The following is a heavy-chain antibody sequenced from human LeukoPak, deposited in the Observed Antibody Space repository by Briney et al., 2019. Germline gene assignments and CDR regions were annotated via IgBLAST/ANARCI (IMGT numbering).Heavy chain of an antibody. J-gene: IGHJ4*02. D-gene: IGHD1-14*01. Sequence: PSETLSLTCTVSGYSISSGFYWGWIRQPPGKGLEWIGSIHHSGSTYYNPSLKSRVTTSVDTSNNQFSLRLSSVTAADTAVYYCARSVGWTTYYFDYWGQGTLVTVSS. CDR2: IHHSGST. CDR1: GYSISSGFY. V-gene: IGHV4-38-2*02. CDR3: ARSVGWTTYYFDY.